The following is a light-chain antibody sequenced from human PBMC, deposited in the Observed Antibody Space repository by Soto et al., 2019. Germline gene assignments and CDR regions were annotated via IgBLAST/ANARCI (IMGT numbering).Light chain of an antibody. V-gene: IGLV2-14*01. CDR1: SSDVGGYNY. CDR2: DVS. CDR3: TSYTISSTYV. Sequence: QSVLTQPASVSGSPGQSITISCTGTSSDVGGYNYVSWYQQHPGKAPKLMIYDVSNRPSGVSNRFSGSKSGNTASLTISGLQAEDEADYYCTSYTISSTYVCGTGTKVTVL. J-gene: IGLJ1*01.